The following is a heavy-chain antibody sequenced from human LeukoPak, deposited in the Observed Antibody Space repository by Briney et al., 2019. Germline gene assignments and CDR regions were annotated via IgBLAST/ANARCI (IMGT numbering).Heavy chain of an antibody. Sequence: GGSLRLSCAASGFTFSSYGMHWVRQAPGKGLEWVAVIWYDGSNKYYADSVKGRFTISRDNSKNTLYLQMNSLRVEDTAVYYCASAQDYYYGMDVWGQGTTVTVSS. J-gene: IGHJ6*02. CDR2: IWYDGSNK. V-gene: IGHV3-33*01. CDR3: ASAQDYYYGMDV. CDR1: GFTFSSYG.